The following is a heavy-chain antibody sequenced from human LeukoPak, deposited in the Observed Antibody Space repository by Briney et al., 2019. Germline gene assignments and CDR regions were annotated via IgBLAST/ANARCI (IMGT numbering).Heavy chain of an antibody. Sequence: GGSLRLSCAASGFTFSSYWMSWVRQAPGKGLEWVANIKQDGSEKYYVDSVKGRFTISRDNAKNSLYLQMNSLRAEDTAVYYCARPDYGDSYYYYYYYMDVWGKGTTVTVSS. D-gene: IGHD4-17*01. CDR3: ARPDYGDSYYYYYYYMDV. CDR2: IKQDGSEK. V-gene: IGHV3-7*01. J-gene: IGHJ6*03. CDR1: GFTFSSYW.